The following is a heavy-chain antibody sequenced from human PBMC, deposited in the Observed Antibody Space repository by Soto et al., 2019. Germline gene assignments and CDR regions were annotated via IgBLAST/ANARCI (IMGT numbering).Heavy chain of an antibody. J-gene: IGHJ4*02. V-gene: IGHV3-23*01. CDR2: VRGGGDLT. CDR1: GFTFSNYA. Sequence: GSLRLSCAASGFTFSNYAMSWVRQAPGKGLEWITSVRGGGDLTYYADSVKGRFTISRDNSQNTISLQMYGLRAEDSAVYYCARDLRGAFDYWGQGTVVTVSS. CDR3: ARDLRGAFDY. D-gene: IGHD1-26*01.